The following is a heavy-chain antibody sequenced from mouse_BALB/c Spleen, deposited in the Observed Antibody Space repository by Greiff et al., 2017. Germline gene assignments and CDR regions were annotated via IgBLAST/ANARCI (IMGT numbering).Heavy chain of an antibody. CDR1: GYSITSDYA. Sequence: EVQGVESGPGLVKPSQSLSLTCTVTGYSITSDYAWNWIRQFPGNKLEWMGYISYSGSTSYNPSLKSRISITRDTSKNQFFLQLNSVTTEDTATHYCARFGNYWGQGTTLTVSS. CDR2: ISYSGST. J-gene: IGHJ2*01. V-gene: IGHV3-2*02. D-gene: IGHD1-1*02. CDR3: ARFGNY.